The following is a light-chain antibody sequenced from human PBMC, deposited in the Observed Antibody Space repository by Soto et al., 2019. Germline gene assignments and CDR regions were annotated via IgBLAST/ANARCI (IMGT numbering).Light chain of an antibody. J-gene: IGKJ1*01. Sequence: DIQMTQSPSTLSGSVGDRVTITCRASQTISSWLAWYQQKPGKAPKLLIYKASTLKSGVPSRFSGSGSGTDFTLTINSLEPEDFATYYCQHNNGYSWTFGQGTKVDI. CDR2: KAS. V-gene: IGKV1-5*03. CDR3: QHNNGYSWT. CDR1: QTISSW.